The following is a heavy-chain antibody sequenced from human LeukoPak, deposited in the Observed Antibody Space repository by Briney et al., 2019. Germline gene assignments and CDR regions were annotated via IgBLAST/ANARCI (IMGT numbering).Heavy chain of an antibody. CDR1: GGSISSYY. CDR3: ARRRGGYYYDSSGYSDY. V-gene: IGHV4-59*12. J-gene: IGHJ4*02. Sequence: SETLSLTCTVSGGSISSYYWSWIRQPPGKGLEWIGCIYDSGTTNYNPSLKSRVTISVDTSKNQFSLKLSSVTAADTAVYYCARRRGGYYYDSSGYSDYWGQGTLVTVSS. D-gene: IGHD3-22*01. CDR2: IYDSGTT.